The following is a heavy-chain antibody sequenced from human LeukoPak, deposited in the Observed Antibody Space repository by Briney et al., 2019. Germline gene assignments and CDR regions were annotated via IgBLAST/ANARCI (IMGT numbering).Heavy chain of an antibody. CDR1: GYSFISYW. CDR3: ARRGGSYGDAFDI. Sequence: GESLKISCKGSGYSFISYWIVWVRQMPGKGLECMGIIHPSDSDTRYSPSFQGQVTISADKSISTAYLQWSSLKASDTAMYYCARRGGSYGDAFDIWGQGTMVTVSS. J-gene: IGHJ3*02. V-gene: IGHV5-51*01. D-gene: IGHD1-26*01. CDR2: IHPSDSDT.